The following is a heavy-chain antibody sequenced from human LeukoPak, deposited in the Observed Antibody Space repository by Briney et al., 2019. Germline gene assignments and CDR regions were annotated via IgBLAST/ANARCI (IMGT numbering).Heavy chain of an antibody. CDR2: INPNSGGT. D-gene: IGHD3-9*01. CDR1: GYTFTGYY. CDR3: AREPNDTLTTYYVNAGLPN. V-gene: IGHV1-2*06. J-gene: IGHJ4*02. Sequence: GASVKVSCKASGYTFTGYYIHWVRQAPGQGLEWMGRINPNSGGTNYAQKFQGRVTMTRDASISTAYMELSRLRSDDTAVYYCAREPNDTLTTYYVNAGLPNWGQGTLVTVSS.